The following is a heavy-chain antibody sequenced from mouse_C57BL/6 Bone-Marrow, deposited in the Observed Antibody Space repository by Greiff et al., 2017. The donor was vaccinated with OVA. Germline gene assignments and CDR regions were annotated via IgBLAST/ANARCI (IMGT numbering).Heavy chain of an antibody. Sequence: VQLQQSGPELVKPGASVKISCKASGYTFTDYYINWVKQRPGQGLEWIGWIFPGSGSTYYNEKFKGKATLTVDKSSSTAYMLLSSLTSEDSAVYFCARDYYGSHWYFDVWGTGTTVTVSS. CDR3: ARDYYGSHWYFDV. CDR1: GYTFTDYY. V-gene: IGHV1-75*01. J-gene: IGHJ1*03. D-gene: IGHD1-1*01. CDR2: IFPGSGST.